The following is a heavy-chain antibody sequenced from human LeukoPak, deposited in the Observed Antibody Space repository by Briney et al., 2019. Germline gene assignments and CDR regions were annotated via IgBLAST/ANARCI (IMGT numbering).Heavy chain of an antibody. Sequence: GGSLRLSCAASGFTFSSYSMNWVRQAPGKGLEWVSYISSSSSTIYYADSVKGRFTISRDNAKNSLYLQMNSLRAEDTAVYYCASSGGRLLWFRYFDLWGRGTLVTVSS. CDR2: ISSSSSTI. CDR3: ASSGGRLLWFRYFDL. D-gene: IGHD3-10*01. V-gene: IGHV3-48*01. CDR1: GFTFSSYS. J-gene: IGHJ2*01.